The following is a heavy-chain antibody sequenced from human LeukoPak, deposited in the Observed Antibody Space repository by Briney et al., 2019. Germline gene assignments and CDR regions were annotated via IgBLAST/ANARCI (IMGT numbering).Heavy chain of an antibody. D-gene: IGHD3-3*01. CDR3: TIAGILRFGAFDI. CDR1: EYTFTSYY. Sequence: ASVKVSCKASEYTFTSYYMHWVRQAPGQGLEWMGIINPSGGSTIYAQKFQARFTMTEDTSTDTTYMELSSLRSEDTAVYFCTIAGILRFGAFDIWGQGTMVTVSS. CDR2: INPSGGST. J-gene: IGHJ3*02. V-gene: IGHV1-46*01.